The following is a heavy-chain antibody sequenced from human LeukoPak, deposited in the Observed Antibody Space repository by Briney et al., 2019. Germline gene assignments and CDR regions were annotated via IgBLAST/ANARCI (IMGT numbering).Heavy chain of an antibody. V-gene: IGHV3-53*05. Sequence: GGSLRLSCAASGFTVSSNYMNWVRQAPGKGLEWVSIIYSGGDTYYADSVKGRFTISTDNSKNTLYLQMNSLRPEDTAVYYCTRGPGSTWYSDYWGQGTLVTVSS. CDR3: TRGPGSTWYSDY. CDR1: GFTVSSNY. CDR2: IYSGGDT. D-gene: IGHD6-13*01. J-gene: IGHJ4*02.